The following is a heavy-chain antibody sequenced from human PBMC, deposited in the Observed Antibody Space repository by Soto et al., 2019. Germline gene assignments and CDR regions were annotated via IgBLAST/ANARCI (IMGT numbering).Heavy chain of an antibody. CDR1: GFTFSSYG. V-gene: IGHV3-30*18. CDR2: ISYDGSIK. CDR3: AKDSTPMVYATNYFDS. Sequence: PGGSLRLSCAVSGFTFSSYGIHWIRQAPGKGLEWVAVISYDGSIKHFVDAVKGRFTISRDNSKDTLYLQMNSLRAEDTAVYYCAKDSTPMVYATNYFDSWGQGTLVTVS. J-gene: IGHJ4*02. D-gene: IGHD2-8*01.